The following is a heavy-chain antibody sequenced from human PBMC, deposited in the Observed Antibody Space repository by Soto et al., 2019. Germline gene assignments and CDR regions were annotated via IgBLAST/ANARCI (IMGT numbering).Heavy chain of an antibody. Sequence: GESLKISCKGSGYSFTSYWIGWVRQMPGKGLERMGIIYPGDSDTRYSPSFQGQVTISADKSISTAYLQWSSLKASDTAMYYCARHFPYYYGSGRLHWFDPWGQGTLVTVSS. CDR2: IYPGDSDT. D-gene: IGHD3-10*01. CDR1: GYSFTSYW. CDR3: ARHFPYYYGSGRLHWFDP. V-gene: IGHV5-51*01. J-gene: IGHJ5*02.